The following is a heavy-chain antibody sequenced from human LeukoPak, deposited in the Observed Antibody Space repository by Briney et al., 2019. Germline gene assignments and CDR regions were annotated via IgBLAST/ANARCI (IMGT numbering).Heavy chain of an antibody. Sequence: SVKVSCKASGYTFTSYGISWVRQAPGQGLEWMGGIIPIFGTANYAQKFQGRVTITADESTSTAYMELRSLRSDDTAVYYCARYDSSGYPTLYYFDYWGQGTLVTVSS. D-gene: IGHD3-22*01. J-gene: IGHJ4*02. CDR2: IIPIFGTA. CDR3: ARYDSSGYPTLYYFDY. V-gene: IGHV1-69*13. CDR1: GYTFTSYG.